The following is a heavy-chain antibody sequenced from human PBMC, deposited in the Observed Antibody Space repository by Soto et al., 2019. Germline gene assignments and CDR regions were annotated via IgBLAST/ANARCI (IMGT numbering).Heavy chain of an antibody. V-gene: IGHV3-23*01. J-gene: IGHJ4*02. CDR3: AKELSHTYYYDSSGYNYFDY. CDR2: ISGSGGST. Sequence: GWSLRLSCAASGFTFSSYAMSWVRQAPGKGLEWVSAISGSGGSTYYADSVKGRFTISRDSSKNTLYLQMNSLRAEDTAVYYCAKELSHTYYYDSSGYNYFDYWGQGTLVTVSS. D-gene: IGHD3-22*01. CDR1: GFTFSSYA.